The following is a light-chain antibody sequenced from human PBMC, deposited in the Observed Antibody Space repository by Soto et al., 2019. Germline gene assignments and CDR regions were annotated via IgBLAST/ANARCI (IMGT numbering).Light chain of an antibody. Sequence: EIVLTQSPATLSLSPGERASLTCRASQSVSNFLAWYQHKPGQAPRLLIYDASVRATGVPARFSGSGSGTDFTLTITSLEPEDFAFYYCHQRQRWPRTFGQGTKVDIK. CDR3: HQRQRWPRT. CDR1: QSVSNF. V-gene: IGKV3-11*01. CDR2: DAS. J-gene: IGKJ1*01.